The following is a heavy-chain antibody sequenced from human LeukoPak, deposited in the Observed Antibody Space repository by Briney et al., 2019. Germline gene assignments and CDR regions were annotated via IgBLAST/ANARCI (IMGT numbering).Heavy chain of an antibody. CDR2: ISSSGDTI. V-gene: IGHV3-11*04. D-gene: IGHD1-26*01. Sequence: GGSLRLSCAASGFTFSDYYMSWIRQAPGKGLEWISYISSSGDTIFYADSVKGRFTISRDNAKNSLYLQINSLRAEDTAVYYCARDWSYAFDYWGQGILVTVSS. CDR3: ARDWSYAFDY. CDR1: GFTFSDYY. J-gene: IGHJ4*02.